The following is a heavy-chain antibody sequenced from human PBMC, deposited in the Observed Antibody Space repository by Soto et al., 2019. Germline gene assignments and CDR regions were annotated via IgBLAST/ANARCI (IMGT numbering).Heavy chain of an antibody. D-gene: IGHD2-15*01. V-gene: IGHV4-4*02. J-gene: IGHJ6*02. Sequence: NPSETLSLTCAVSGGSISGSNWWSWVRQPPGKGLEWIGEIYHSGSTNYNPSLKSRVTISVDKSKNQFSLKLSSVTAADTAVYYCARGYCSGGSCYVYYGMDVWGQGTTVTVSS. CDR2: IYHSGST. CDR3: ARGYCSGGSCYVYYGMDV. CDR1: GGSISGSNW.